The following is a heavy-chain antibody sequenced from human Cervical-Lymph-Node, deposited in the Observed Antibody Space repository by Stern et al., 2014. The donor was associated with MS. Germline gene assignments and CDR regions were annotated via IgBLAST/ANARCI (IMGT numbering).Heavy chain of an antibody. J-gene: IGHJ5*02. CDR1: GFSLTTSGVG. CDR3: AHRSTSVAGAWAS. CDR2: LYWNDDK. Sequence: QVTLKESGPTLVKPTQTLTLTCDFSGFSLTTSGVGVGWIRQPPGKALEWLALLYWNDDKRYSPSLKNRLSIITDTAKNQLVLTMTNMYPVDTGTYYCAHRSTSVAGAWASWGQGILVVVSS. V-gene: IGHV2-5*01. D-gene: IGHD1-26*01.